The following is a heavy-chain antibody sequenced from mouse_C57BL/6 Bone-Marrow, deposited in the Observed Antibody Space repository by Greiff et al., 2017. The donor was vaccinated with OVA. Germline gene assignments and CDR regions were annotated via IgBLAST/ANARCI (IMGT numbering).Heavy chain of an antibody. CDR3: AREGLYYYGSSYWYFDV. CDR2: IPPNSGST. Sequence: QVQLQQPGAELVKPGASVKLSCKASGYTFTSYWMHWVKQRPGQGLEWIGMIPPNSGSTNYNEKFKSKATLTVDKSSSPAYMQLSSLTSEDSAVYYCAREGLYYYGSSYWYFDVWGTGTTVTVSS. D-gene: IGHD1-1*01. CDR1: GYTFTSYW. J-gene: IGHJ1*03. V-gene: IGHV1-64*01.